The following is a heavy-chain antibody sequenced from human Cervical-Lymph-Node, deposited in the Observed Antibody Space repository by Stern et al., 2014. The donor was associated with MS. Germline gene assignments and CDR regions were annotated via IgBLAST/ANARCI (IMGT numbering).Heavy chain of an antibody. V-gene: IGHV1-46*01. CDR2: INPSGGST. D-gene: IGHD4-17*01. J-gene: IGHJ6*02. CDR1: GYTFTSYY. Sequence: QVQLVQSGAEVKKPGASVKVSCKASGYTFTSYYMHWVRQAPGQGLEWMGIINPSGGSTSYAQKFQGRVTMTRDTSTSTVYMELSSLRSEDTAVYYCARDTVKKRFVDYYYYGMDVWGQGTTVTVSS. CDR3: ARDTVKKRFVDYYYYGMDV.